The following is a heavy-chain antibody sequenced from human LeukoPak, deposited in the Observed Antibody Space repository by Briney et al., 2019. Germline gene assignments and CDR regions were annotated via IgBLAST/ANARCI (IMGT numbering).Heavy chain of an antibody. CDR1: GGTFSSYA. CDR3: ARGRDGYNTGMRAFEI. J-gene: IGHJ3*02. D-gene: IGHD5-24*01. V-gene: IGHV1-69*06. Sequence: SVTVSCTASGGTFSSYAISWVRKAPGPGLEWMGGIIPIFGTAIYAQKFQGRVTITADKPSSTAYMKLSSLRSEDTAVYYCARGRDGYNTGMRAFEICGQGKMVSVSS. CDR2: IIPIFGTA.